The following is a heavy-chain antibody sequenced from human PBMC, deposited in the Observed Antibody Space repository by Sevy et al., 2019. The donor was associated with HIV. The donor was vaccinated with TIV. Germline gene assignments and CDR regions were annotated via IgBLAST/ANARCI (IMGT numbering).Heavy chain of an antibody. D-gene: IGHD2-15*01. J-gene: IGHJ6*02. Sequence: ASMKVSCKASGGTFSSYAISWVRQAPGQGLEWMGGIIPIFGTANYAQKFQGRVTITADESTSTAYMELSSLRSEDTAVYYCARGRRLGYCSGGSCYSDSNYYYGMDVWGQGTTVTVSS. CDR3: ARGRRLGYCSGGSCYSDSNYYYGMDV. CDR1: GGTFSSYA. V-gene: IGHV1-69*13. CDR2: IIPIFGTA.